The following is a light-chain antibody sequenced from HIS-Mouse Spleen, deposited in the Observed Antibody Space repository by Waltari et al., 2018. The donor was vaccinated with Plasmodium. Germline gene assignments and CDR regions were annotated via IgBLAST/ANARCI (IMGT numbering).Light chain of an antibody. CDR1: QSVSSSY. CDR3: QQYGSSGT. Sequence: EIVLTQSPGTLSLSPGERATLSCRASQSVSSSYLAWYQQKPGQAPRLLIYGASSRASGTPGRVSGSWAGKDFTLTISRLEPEDFAVYYCQQYGSSGTFGQGTKVEIK. J-gene: IGKJ1*01. CDR2: GAS. V-gene: IGKV3-20*01.